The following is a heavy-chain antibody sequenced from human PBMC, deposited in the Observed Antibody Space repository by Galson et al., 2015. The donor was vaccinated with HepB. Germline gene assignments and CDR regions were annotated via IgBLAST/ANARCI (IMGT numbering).Heavy chain of an antibody. J-gene: IGHJ4*02. Sequence: SLRLSCAASGFTFSSYAMSWVRQAPGKGLEWVSAISGSGGSTYYADSVKGRFTISRDNSKNTLYLQMNSLRAEDTAVYYCAKVFMYSSGSFDYWGQGTLVTVSS. CDR1: GFTFSSYA. CDR2: ISGSGGST. CDR3: AKVFMYSSGSFDY. D-gene: IGHD6-19*01. V-gene: IGHV3-23*01.